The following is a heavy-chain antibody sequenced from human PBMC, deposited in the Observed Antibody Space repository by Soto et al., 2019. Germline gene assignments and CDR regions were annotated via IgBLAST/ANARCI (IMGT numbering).Heavy chain of an antibody. Sequence: SETLSLTCTVSGGSISSYYWSWIRQPPGKGLEWIGYIYYSGSTNYNPSLKSRVTISVDTSKNQFSLKLSSVTAADTAVYYCARVVPWSSVYYFAYWGQGTLVTVSS. J-gene: IGHJ4*02. CDR1: GGSISSYY. D-gene: IGHD1-26*01. CDR3: ARVVPWSSVYYFAY. V-gene: IGHV4-59*01. CDR2: IYYSGST.